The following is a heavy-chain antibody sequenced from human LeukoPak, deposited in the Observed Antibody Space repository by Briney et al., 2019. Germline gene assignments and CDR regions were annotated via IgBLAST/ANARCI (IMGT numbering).Heavy chain of an antibody. V-gene: IGHV1-18*04. CDR3: AREGYSGYGGYYYYGMDV. D-gene: IGHD5-12*01. J-gene: IGHJ6*04. Sequence: VASVTVTCTASGYTFISYDINWVRQAHAQGNEWMGWINAYNGNTNFAQKVQGRVTMTTDTSTSTAYMEMRSLRSDDTAVYYCAREGYSGYGGYYYYGMDVWGKGTTVTVSS. CDR2: INAYNGNT. CDR1: GYTFISYD.